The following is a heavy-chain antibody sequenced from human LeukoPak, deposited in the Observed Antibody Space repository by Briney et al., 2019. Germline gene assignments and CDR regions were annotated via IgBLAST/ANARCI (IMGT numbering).Heavy chain of an antibody. V-gene: IGHV3-30*04. CDR3: ARDGYSGYDSPLDY. Sequence: TGGSLRLSCAASGFTFSSYAMHWVRQAPGKGLEWVAFIRYHGSDKYYADSVKGRFTISRDNSKNTLYLQMNSLRPEDTSVYYCARDGYSGYDSPLDYWGQGTLVTVSS. J-gene: IGHJ4*02. D-gene: IGHD5-12*01. CDR2: IRYHGSDK. CDR1: GFTFSSYA.